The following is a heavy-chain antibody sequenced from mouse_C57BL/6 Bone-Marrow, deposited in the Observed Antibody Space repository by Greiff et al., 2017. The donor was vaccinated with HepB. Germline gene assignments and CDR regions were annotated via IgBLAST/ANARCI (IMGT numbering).Heavy chain of an antibody. V-gene: IGHV2-2*01. CDR3: ARNCGGTDYFDY. Sequence: VQGVESGPGLVQPSQSLSITCTVSGFSLTSYGVHWVRQSPGKGLEWLGVIWSGGSTDYNAAFISRLSISMDNSKSQVFFKMNSLQADDTAIYYCARNCGGTDYFDYWGQGTTLTVSS. CDR1: GFSLTSYG. D-gene: IGHD1-1*02. J-gene: IGHJ2*01. CDR2: IWSGGST.